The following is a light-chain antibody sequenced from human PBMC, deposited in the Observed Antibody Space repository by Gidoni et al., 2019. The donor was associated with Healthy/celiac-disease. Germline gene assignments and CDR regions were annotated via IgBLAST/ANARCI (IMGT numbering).Light chain of an antibody. J-gene: IGKJ1*01. CDR1: QSVSSSY. CDR2: GAS. V-gene: IGKV3-20*01. CDR3: QKYGSSPPT. Sequence: EIVLTQSPGTLSLSPGDRATLSCSASQSVSSSYLAWYQKKTGQAPRLLIYGASSRASGIPARFSGSGSGTDFTLTISRLEPEDFAVYYCQKYGSSPPTFGQGTKVEIK.